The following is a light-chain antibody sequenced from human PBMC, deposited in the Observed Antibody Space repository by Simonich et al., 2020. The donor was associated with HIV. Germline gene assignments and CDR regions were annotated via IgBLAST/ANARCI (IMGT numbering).Light chain of an antibody. CDR2: AVR. J-gene: IGLJ3*02. Sequence: QSALTQPASVSGSPGQSITISCSGTSSDVGGFNYVSWYQMHPGKAPKLMLYAVRKRPSGVSNRFSGSKSGNTASRTVSGLQAEDEADYYCSSYAGSNNLVFGGGTKLTVL. CDR1: SSDVGGFNY. V-gene: IGLV2-8*01. CDR3: SSYAGSNNLV.